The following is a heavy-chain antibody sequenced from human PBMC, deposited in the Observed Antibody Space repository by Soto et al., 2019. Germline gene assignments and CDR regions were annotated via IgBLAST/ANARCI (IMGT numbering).Heavy chain of an antibody. J-gene: IGHJ4*02. CDR1: GYTFTDYY. CDR3: ARDHLLARRGDGYNPPRY. V-gene: IGHV1-46*01. Sequence: ASVKVSCKASGYTFTDYYMHWVRQAPGQGLEWMGIINPSGGSTSYAQKFQGRVTMTRDTSTSTVYMELSSLRSEDTAVYYCARDHLLARRGDGYNPPRYWGQGTLVTVSS. D-gene: IGHD3-10*01. CDR2: INPSGGST.